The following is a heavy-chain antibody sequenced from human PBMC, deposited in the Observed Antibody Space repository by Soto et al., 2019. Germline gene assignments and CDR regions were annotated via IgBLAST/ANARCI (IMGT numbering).Heavy chain of an antibody. J-gene: IGHJ6*02. D-gene: IGHD1-26*01. CDR1: GGSISSYY. CDR3: ARDVHSGSPYYYYYGMDV. CDR2: IYTSGST. Sequence: PSETLSLTCTISGGSISSYYWSWIRQPAGKGLEWIGRIYTSGSTNYNPSLKSRVTMSVDTSKNQFSLKLSSVTAADTAVYYCARDVHSGSPYYYYYGMDVWGQGTTVTVSS. V-gene: IGHV4-4*07.